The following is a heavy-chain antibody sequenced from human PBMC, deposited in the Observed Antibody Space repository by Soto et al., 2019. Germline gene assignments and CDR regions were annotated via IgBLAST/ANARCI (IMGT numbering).Heavy chain of an antibody. CDR3: ARGSFIGYYDSSVYFDY. D-gene: IGHD3-22*01. CDR2: IYYSGST. J-gene: IGHJ4*02. Sequence: ETLSITWTDSGGRMSSYYRCWIRRPPGKGLEWIGYIYYSGSTNYNPSLKSRVTISVDTSKNQFSLKLSSVKAADTAVYYCARGSFIGYYDSSVYFDYWGQGTLVTVSS. CDR1: GGRMSSYY. V-gene: IGHV4-59*01.